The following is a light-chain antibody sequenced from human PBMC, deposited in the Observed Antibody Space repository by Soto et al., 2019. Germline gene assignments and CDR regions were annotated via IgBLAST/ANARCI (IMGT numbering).Light chain of an antibody. J-gene: IGKJ1*01. CDR1: QSIGDS. V-gene: IGKV1-5*01. CDR2: DVS. CDR3: QQYNGYSRT. Sequence: DIQMTQSPSPLSASVGDRVTITCRASQSIGDSLAWYQQKPGKAPYLLISDVSSLERGVPSRFSGSGSGTEFTLTISSMQPDEFATFYCQQYNGYSRTFGQGTKVE.